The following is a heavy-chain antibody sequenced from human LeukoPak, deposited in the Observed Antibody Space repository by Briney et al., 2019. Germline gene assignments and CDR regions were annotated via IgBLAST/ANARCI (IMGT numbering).Heavy chain of an antibody. CDR1: GYTFTSIG. J-gene: IGHJ4*02. Sequence: ASVKVTCKASGYTFTSIGITWVRQPPGQGLEWMGWISTYNGHTNYPQQFQGRVTMTTDTSTSTAYMELRRLRADDTAVYYCARHGSYGDWWGQGTLVTVSS. CDR2: ISTYNGHT. D-gene: IGHD1-26*01. CDR3: ARHGSYGDW. V-gene: IGHV1-18*01.